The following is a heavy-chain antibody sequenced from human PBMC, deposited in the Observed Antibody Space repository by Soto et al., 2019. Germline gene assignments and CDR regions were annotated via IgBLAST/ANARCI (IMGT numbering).Heavy chain of an antibody. V-gene: IGHV3-23*01. J-gene: IGHJ3*02. CDR1: GFTFSSYA. Sequence: EVQLLESGGGLVQPGGSLRLSCAASGFTFSSYAMSWVRQAPGKGLEWVSAISGSGGSTYYADSVKGRFTISRDNSKNSLYLQMNSLRAEDTDVYYCGKYPKLPPRRRSYGGNFEGLFDICGQGTMVTVSS. CDR2: ISGSGGST. D-gene: IGHD2-21*02. CDR3: GKYPKLPPRRRSYGGNFEGLFDI.